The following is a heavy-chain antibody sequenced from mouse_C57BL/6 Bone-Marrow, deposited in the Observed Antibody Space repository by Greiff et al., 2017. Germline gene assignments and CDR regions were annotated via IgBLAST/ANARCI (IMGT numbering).Heavy chain of an antibody. CDR3: ARAGADYDPFAY. CDR2: IHPSNGGT. D-gene: IGHD2-4*01. Sequence: QVQLQQPGTELVKPGASVKLSCKASGYTFTSYWMHWVKQRPGQGLEWIGIIHPSNGGTNYNEKFKSKAKLTVDKSSSTAYMQLSSLTSEDAAVDYCARAGADYDPFAYWGQGTLVTVSA. CDR1: GYTFTSYW. V-gene: IGHV1-53*01. J-gene: IGHJ3*01.